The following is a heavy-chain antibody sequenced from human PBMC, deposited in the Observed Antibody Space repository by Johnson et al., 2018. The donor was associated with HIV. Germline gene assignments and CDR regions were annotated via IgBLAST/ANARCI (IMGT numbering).Heavy chain of an antibody. CDR3: ASHYDSSVVDAFDI. V-gene: IGHV3-74*02. CDR1: GFTVSSNY. Sequence: EVQLVESGGGLVQPGGSLRLSCAASGFTVSSNYMSWVRQAPGKGLEWVSRINSDGSSSAYADSVKGRFTISRDGAKNTLYLQMNSLRAEDTAVYYCASHYDSSVVDAFDIWGQGTKVTVSS. D-gene: IGHD3-22*01. CDR2: INSDGSSS. J-gene: IGHJ3*02.